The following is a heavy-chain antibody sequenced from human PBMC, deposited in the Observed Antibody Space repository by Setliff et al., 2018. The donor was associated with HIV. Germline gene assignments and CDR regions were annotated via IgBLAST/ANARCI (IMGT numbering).Heavy chain of an antibody. D-gene: IGHD2-15*01. CDR3: ARHPPYCSGGSCYRGKGYYFDY. J-gene: IGHJ4*02. CDR1: GGSISSGGYS. V-gene: IGHV4-30-2*01. Sequence: PSETLSLTCSVSGGSISSGGYSWSWIRQPPGKGLEWIGYIYHSGSTSYNPSLKSRVTISVDRAKNQFSLKLNSVTAADTAMYYCARHPPYCSGGSCYRGKGYYFDYWGQGTLVTVSS. CDR2: IYHSGST.